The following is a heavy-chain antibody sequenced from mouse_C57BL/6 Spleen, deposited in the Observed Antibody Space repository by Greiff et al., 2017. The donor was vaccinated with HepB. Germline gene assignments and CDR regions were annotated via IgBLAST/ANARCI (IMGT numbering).Heavy chain of an antibody. J-gene: IGHJ3*01. CDR2: IDPENGDT. CDR3: TTWLRKEFAY. Sequence: VQLKESGAELVRPGASVKLSCTASGFNIKDDYMHWVKQRPEQGLEWIGWIDPENGDTEYASKFQGKATITADTSSNTAYLQLSSLTSEDTAVYYCTTWLRKEFAYWGQGTLVTVSA. V-gene: IGHV14-4*01. CDR1: GFNIKDDY. D-gene: IGHD2-2*01.